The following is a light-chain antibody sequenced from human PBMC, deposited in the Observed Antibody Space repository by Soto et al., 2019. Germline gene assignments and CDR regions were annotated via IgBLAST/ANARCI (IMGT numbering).Light chain of an antibody. V-gene: IGLV2-8*01. J-gene: IGLJ3*02. CDR2: DVN. Sequence: QSALTQPPSASGSPGQSVTISCIGTSSDIGTYDYVSWYQQHPGKAPKLMIHDVNKRPSGVPDRFSGSKSGNTASLTVSGLQAEDEADYFCSSFAGSNARGVFGGGTKVTVL. CDR3: SSFAGSNARGV. CDR1: SSDIGTYDY.